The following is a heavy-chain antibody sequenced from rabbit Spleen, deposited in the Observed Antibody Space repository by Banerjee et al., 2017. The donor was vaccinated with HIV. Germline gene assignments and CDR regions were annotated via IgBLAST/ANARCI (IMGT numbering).Heavy chain of an antibody. Sequence: QSLEESGGGLVQPEGSLTLTCTASGFSFSSNYYMCWVRQAPGKGLECIACIYAGVSGSTYHASWARGRFTISKTSSTTVTLQMTSLTAADTATYFCARGSATMTMVITGYYLALWGPGTLVTVS. D-gene: IGHD2-1*01. J-gene: IGHJ4*01. CDR3: ARGSATMTMVITGYYLAL. CDR2: IYAGVSGST. V-gene: IGHV1S40*01. CDR1: GFSFSSNYY.